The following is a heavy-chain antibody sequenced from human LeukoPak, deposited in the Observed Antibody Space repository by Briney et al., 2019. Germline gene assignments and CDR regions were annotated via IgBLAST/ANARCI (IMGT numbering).Heavy chain of an antibody. CDR2: ISSSSSYI. Sequence: GGSLRLSCAASGFTFSSYSMNWVRQAPGKGLEWVSSISSSSSYIYYADSVKGRFTISRDNAKNSLYLQMNSPRAEDTAVYYCARDQAVGYYDSSGYYNYYYYYMDVWGKGTTVTVSS. J-gene: IGHJ6*03. CDR1: GFTFSSYS. V-gene: IGHV3-21*01. D-gene: IGHD3-22*01. CDR3: ARDQAVGYYDSSGYYNYYYYYMDV.